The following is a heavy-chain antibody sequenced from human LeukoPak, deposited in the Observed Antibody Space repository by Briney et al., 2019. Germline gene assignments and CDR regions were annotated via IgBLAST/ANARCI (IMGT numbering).Heavy chain of an antibody. V-gene: IGHV4-39*07. CDR2: IYYSGST. CDR3: ARDRKSRSNAEIVVVGYYYYYGMDV. CDR1: GGSISSSSYY. J-gene: IGHJ6*02. Sequence: SETLSLTCTVSGGSISSSSYYWGWIRQPPGKGLEWIGSIYYSGSTYYNPSLKSRVTISVDTSKNQFSLKLSSVTAADTAVYYCARDRKSRSNAEIVVVGYYYYYGMDVWGQGTTVTVSS. D-gene: IGHD3-22*01.